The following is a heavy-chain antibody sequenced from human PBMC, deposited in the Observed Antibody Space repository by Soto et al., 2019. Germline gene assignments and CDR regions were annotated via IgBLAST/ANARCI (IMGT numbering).Heavy chain of an antibody. CDR1: GFTFSSCG. Sequence: VGSLRLSCAASGFTFSSCGMHWVRQAPGKGLEWVAVISYDGSNKYYADSVKGRFTISRDNSRNTLYLQMNSLRAEDTAVYYCAKSVGGAFDIWGQGTMVTVSS. J-gene: IGHJ3*02. V-gene: IGHV3-30*18. D-gene: IGHD1-26*01. CDR2: ISYDGSNK. CDR3: AKSVGGAFDI.